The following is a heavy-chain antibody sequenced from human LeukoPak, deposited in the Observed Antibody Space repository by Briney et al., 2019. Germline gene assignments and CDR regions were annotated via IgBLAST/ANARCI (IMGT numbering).Heavy chain of an antibody. Sequence: PGGSLRLSCAASGFIVSSNYMIWVRQAPGKGLEWVSVIYRRGSTYYADSVKGRFTISRDNSKNTLYLQMNSLRVEDTAMYYCARSQGYCSGGSCLQGDWFDPWGQGTLVTVSP. CDR1: GFIVSSNY. V-gene: IGHV3-53*01. D-gene: IGHD2-15*01. CDR3: ARSQGYCSGGSCLQGDWFDP. J-gene: IGHJ5*02. CDR2: IYRRGST.